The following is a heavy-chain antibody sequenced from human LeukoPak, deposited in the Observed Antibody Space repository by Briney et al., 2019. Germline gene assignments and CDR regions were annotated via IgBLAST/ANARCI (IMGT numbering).Heavy chain of an antibody. Sequence: GGSLRLSCAASGFTFISYGMHWVRQAPGKGLEWVAVIWYDGSDKYYADSVKGRFTISRDNSKNTLYLQMNSLRAEGTAVYYCARRHDYGDFWGQGTLVTVSS. CDR2: IWYDGSDK. CDR3: ARRHDYGDF. J-gene: IGHJ4*02. CDR1: GFTFISYG. V-gene: IGHV3-33*01.